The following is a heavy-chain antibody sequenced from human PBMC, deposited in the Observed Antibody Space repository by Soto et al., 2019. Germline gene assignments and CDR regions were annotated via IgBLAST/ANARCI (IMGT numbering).Heavy chain of an antibody. CDR3: ARHRGYCSSTSCGGLFDP. D-gene: IGHD2-2*01. J-gene: IGHJ5*02. V-gene: IGHV4-34*01. Sequence: PSETLSLTCAVYGGSFSGYYWSWIRQPPGKGLEWIGEINHSGSTNYNPSLKSRVTISVDTSKNQFSLKLSSVTAADTAVYYCARHRGYCSSTSCGGLFDPWGQGTLVTVSS. CDR2: INHSGST. CDR1: GGSFSGYY.